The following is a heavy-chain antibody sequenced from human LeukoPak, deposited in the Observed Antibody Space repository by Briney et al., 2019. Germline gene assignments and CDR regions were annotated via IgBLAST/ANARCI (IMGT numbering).Heavy chain of an antibody. Sequence: GESLRLSYAASGFTFSSYAMSWVRQAPGKGLEWVSAISGSGGSTYYADSVKGRFTSSRDNSNNTLYLQMNSLRAEDTAVYYCANPPLGPKYYFDYWGQETLVTVSS. J-gene: IGHJ4*02. D-gene: IGHD3/OR15-3a*01. V-gene: IGHV3-23*01. CDR1: GFTFSSYA. CDR2: ISGSGGST. CDR3: ANPPLGPKYYFDY.